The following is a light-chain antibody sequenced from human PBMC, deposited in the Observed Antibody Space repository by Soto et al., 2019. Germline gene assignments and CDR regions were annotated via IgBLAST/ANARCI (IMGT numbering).Light chain of an antibody. Sequence: IVMTQSPATLSVSPGERATLSCRASQSVSSNLAWYQQKPGQAPRLLIYGASTRATGIPARFSGSGSGTEFTLTISSLQYEDFAVYYCQQYNNWPPWTFGPGTKVDIK. CDR1: QSVSSN. CDR3: QQYNNWPPWT. V-gene: IGKV3-15*01. CDR2: GAS. J-gene: IGKJ3*01.